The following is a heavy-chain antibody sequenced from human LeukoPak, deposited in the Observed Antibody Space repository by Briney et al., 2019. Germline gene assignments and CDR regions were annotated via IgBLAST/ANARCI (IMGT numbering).Heavy chain of an antibody. D-gene: IGHD3-22*01. CDR1: GFSLNTRGVG. V-gene: IGHV2-5*02. J-gene: IGHJ4*02. CDR3: AHRKNYYDSSVFDN. Sequence: SGPTLGNPTQTLTLTCTFSGFSLNTRGVGVGWIRQPPGRALEWLALIYWDDDRRYSPSLKSRLTITKDTSRNQVVLTMTDMDPVDTATYFCAHRKNYYDSSVFDNWGQGTLVTVSS. CDR2: IYWDDDR.